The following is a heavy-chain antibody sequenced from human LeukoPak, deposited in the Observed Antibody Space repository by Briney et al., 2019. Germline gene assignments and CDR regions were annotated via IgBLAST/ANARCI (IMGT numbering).Heavy chain of an antibody. CDR3: ARLGERAIGWFDP. CDR2: INPNSGGT. Sequence: GASVKVSCKASGYIFTGYYMHWVRQAPGQGLEWMGSINPNSGGTKYVQKFQGRVTMTRDTSISTAYMELSRLRSDDTAVYYCARLGERAIGWFDPWGQGTLVTVSS. V-gene: IGHV1-2*02. D-gene: IGHD2-21*01. CDR1: GYIFTGYY. J-gene: IGHJ5*02.